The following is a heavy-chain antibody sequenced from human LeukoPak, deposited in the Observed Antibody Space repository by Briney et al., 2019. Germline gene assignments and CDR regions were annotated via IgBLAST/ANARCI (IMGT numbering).Heavy chain of an antibody. CDR2: IYYSGST. Sequence: SGTLSLTCTVSGGSISSYYWSWIRQPPGKGLEWIGYIYYSGSTNYNPSLKSRVTISVDTSKNQFSLKLSSVTAADTAVYYCARDHYDFWSGNPGSAFDIWGQGTMVTVSS. V-gene: IGHV4-59*01. CDR3: ARDHYDFWSGNPGSAFDI. D-gene: IGHD3-3*01. J-gene: IGHJ3*02. CDR1: GGSISSYY.